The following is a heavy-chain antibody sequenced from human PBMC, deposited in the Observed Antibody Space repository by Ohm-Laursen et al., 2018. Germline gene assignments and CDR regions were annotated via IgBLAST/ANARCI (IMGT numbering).Heavy chain of an antibody. J-gene: IGHJ6*02. V-gene: IGHV1-18*01. D-gene: IGHD1-14*01. Sequence: ASVKASCKASGYTFSTYGISWVRQAPGQGLEWMGWISAYNGHTDYAQMLQGRVTMTTDTSTTTAYMELRSLRSNDTAVYYCARAESRGLDVWGQGTTVTVSS. CDR1: GYTFSTYG. CDR3: ARAESRGLDV. CDR2: ISAYNGHT.